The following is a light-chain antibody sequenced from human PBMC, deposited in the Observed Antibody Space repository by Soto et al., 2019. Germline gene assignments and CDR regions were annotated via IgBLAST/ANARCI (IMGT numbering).Light chain of an antibody. J-gene: IGKJ5*01. Sequence: EIPLTQSPSSLAASVGDRLTLTCRASRNVSIYLNWYQHKPGKGPTLLIHATSNLQIGVPSRFSGSGCGTEFTLTISSLGPEDCGTYYCQQSYKMPSFGQGTRLVIK. CDR3: QQSYKMPS. V-gene: IGKV1-39*01. CDR2: ATS. CDR1: RNVSIY.